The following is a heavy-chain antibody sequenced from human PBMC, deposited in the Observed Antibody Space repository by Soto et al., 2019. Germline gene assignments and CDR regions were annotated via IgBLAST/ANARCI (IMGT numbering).Heavy chain of an antibody. CDR2: IAYDGSNK. Sequence: PGGSLRLSCAASGFTFSTYGMHWVRQSPGKGLEWLAVIAYDGSNKYYADSVKGRFTISRDSSQNTVYLQVNSLGGEDTAVYYCAKDPSSSSVDGMDVWGPGTTVTV. D-gene: IGHD6-6*01. CDR1: GFTFSTYG. V-gene: IGHV3-30*18. J-gene: IGHJ6*02. CDR3: AKDPSSSSVDGMDV.